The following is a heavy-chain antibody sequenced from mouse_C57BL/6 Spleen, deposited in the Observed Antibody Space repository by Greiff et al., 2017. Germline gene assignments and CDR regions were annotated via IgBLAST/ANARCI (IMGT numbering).Heavy chain of an antibody. D-gene: IGHD2-4*01. Sequence: VKLMESGPGLVQPSQSLSITCTVSGFSLTSYGVHWVRQSPGKGLEWLGVIWSGGSTDYNAAFISRLSISKDNSKSQVFFKMNSLQADDTAIYYCARNTIYYDYDGYFDVWGTGTTVTVSS. V-gene: IGHV2-2*01. CDR2: IWSGGST. J-gene: IGHJ1*03. CDR3: ARNTIYYDYDGYFDV. CDR1: GFSLTSYG.